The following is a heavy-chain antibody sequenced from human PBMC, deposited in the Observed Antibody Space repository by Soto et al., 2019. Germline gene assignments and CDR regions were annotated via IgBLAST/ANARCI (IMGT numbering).Heavy chain of an antibody. J-gene: IGHJ5*02. D-gene: IGHD3-22*01. CDR1: GFTFSSYS. CDR3: ATYYYDSSGAFDP. Sequence: PGGSLRLSWAASGFTFSSYSMNWVRQAPGKGLEWVSSISSSSSYIYYADSVKGRFTISRDNAKNSLYLQMNSLRAEDTAVYYCATYYYDSSGAFDPWGQGTLVTVSS. CDR2: ISSSSSYI. V-gene: IGHV3-21*01.